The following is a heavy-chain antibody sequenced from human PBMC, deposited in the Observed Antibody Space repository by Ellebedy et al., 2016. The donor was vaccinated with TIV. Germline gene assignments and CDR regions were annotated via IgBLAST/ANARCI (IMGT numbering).Heavy chain of an antibody. Sequence: PAGSLRLSCAASGFTFTPYTFNWIRPTTGKGRQWVTSISGSSHYILYADSVRGRFTISIANAKKSVTWQMTSLRDEDTAVYHCGVMCPTTTIATYLDSWGQGTLVTVSS. V-gene: IGHV3-21*01. CDR1: GFTFTPYT. CDR2: ISGSSHYI. D-gene: IGHD1-1*01. CDR3: GVMCPTTTIATYLDS. J-gene: IGHJ4*02.